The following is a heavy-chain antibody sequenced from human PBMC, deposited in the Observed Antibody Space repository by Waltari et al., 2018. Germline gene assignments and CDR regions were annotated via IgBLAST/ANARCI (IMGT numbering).Heavy chain of an antibody. D-gene: IGHD4-17*01. CDR1: GYSFSRYW. CDR2: IYPRDSDT. V-gene: IGHV5-51*01. Sequence: EVQLVPSGAGVRRPGESLKISCQGSGYSFSRYWLGRLRQLLWNGLAWMGIIYPRDSDTRYSPSFQRQVTISADQSLSTADLQWSSLKASDTAMYHCARHYQATVVTPEYNWFDPWGQGTLVTVSS. CDR3: ARHYQATVVTPEYNWFDP. J-gene: IGHJ5*02.